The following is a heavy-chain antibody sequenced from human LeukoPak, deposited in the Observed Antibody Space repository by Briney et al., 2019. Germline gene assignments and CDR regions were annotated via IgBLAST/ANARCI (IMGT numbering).Heavy chain of an antibody. CDR3: ARGINGYSYGPYYGMDV. Sequence: SETLSLTCTVSGGSISSYYWSWIRQPPGKGLEGIGYIYYSGSTNYNPSLKSRVTISVDTSKNQFSLKLSSVTAADTAVYYCARGINGYSYGPYYGMDVWGQGTTVTVSS. CDR1: GGSISSYY. J-gene: IGHJ6*02. CDR2: IYYSGST. D-gene: IGHD5-18*01. V-gene: IGHV4-59*01.